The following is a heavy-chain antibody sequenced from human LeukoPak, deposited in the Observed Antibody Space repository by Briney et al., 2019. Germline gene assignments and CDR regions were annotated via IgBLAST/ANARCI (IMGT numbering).Heavy chain of an antibody. D-gene: IGHD1-1*01. J-gene: IGHJ5*02. CDR1: GGSFSGYY. CDR2: INHSGST. V-gene: IGHV4-34*01. CDR3: ARKGRRGPRGWFDP. Sequence: SETLSLTCDVYGGSFSGYYWSWIRQPPGKGLEWIGEINHSGSTNYNPSLKSRVTISVDTSKNQFSLKLSSVTAADTAVYYCARKGRRGPRGWFDPWGQGTLVTVSS.